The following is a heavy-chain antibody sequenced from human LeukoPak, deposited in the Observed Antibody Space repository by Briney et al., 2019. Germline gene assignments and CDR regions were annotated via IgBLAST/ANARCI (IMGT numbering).Heavy chain of an antibody. CDR1: GFTFSSYA. J-gene: IGHJ4*02. V-gene: IGHV3-30-3*02. CDR3: AKQLGYCSDGSCYFPY. Sequence: PPGGSLRLSCAASGFTFSSYAMHWVRQAPGKGLEWVAVISYDGSNKYYADSVKGRFTISRDNSKNTLYLQMNSLRAEDTAVYYCAKQLGYCSDGSCYFPYWGQGTLVTVSS. D-gene: IGHD2-15*01. CDR2: ISYDGSNK.